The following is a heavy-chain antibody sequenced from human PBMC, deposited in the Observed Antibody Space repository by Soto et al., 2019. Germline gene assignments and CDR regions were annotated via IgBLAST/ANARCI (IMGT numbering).Heavy chain of an antibody. V-gene: IGHV4-61*08. D-gene: IGHD6-19*01. CDR2: IYHTGKS. J-gene: IGHJ4*02. CDR1: GLAISRGGSY. CDR3: ARVGGSGWNFDS. Sequence: SDTLSLTCTVSGLAISRGGSYWGWIRQLPGKGLECIGYIYHTGKSNFSPSLRSRVTMSVDTSKNQFSLKLNSMTAADTAIYYCARVGGSGWNFDSWGQGILVTVSS.